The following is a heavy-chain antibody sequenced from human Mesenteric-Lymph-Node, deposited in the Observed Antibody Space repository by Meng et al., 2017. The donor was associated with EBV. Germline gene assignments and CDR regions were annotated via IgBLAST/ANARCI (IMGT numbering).Heavy chain of an antibody. D-gene: IGHD4-17*01. CDR1: GFSLSTSGVG. CDR2: IYWDDDQ. J-gene: IGHJ4*02. Sequence: QITLKESGPTLVKPTXTLTLTFTFSGFSLSTSGVGVVWIRQTPAKALEWLAVIYWDDDQRYSPSLRNRLTISKDTSKNQVVLTMTNVDPVDTATYYCAHRDYDDHRDSLDYWGQGTLVTVSS. V-gene: IGHV2-5*02. CDR3: AHRDYDDHRDSLDY.